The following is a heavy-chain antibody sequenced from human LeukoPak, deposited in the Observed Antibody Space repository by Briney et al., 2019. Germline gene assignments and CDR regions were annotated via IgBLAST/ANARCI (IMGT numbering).Heavy chain of an antibody. J-gene: IGHJ4*02. CDR1: GVSFSGYY. Sequence: SETLSLTCAVYGVSFSGYYWSWIRQPPGKGLEWIGEINHSGSTNYNPSLKSRVTISVDTSKNQFSLKLSSVTAADTAVYYCARGGRIAAAGTGYFDYWGQGTLVTVSS. CDR2: INHSGST. CDR3: ARGGRIAAAGTGYFDY. D-gene: IGHD6-13*01. V-gene: IGHV4-34*01.